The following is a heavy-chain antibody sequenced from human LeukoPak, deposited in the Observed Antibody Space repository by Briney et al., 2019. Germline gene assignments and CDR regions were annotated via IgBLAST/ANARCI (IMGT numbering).Heavy chain of an antibody. CDR3: ARDGGIAVFYAFDI. CDR1: GGTFSSYA. J-gene: IGHJ3*02. Sequence: ASVKVSCKASGGTFSSYAISWVRQAPGQGLEWMGGIIPIFGTANYAQKFQGRVTITADTSTSTAYMELRSLRSDDTAVYYCARDGGIAVFYAFDIWGQGTMVTVSS. D-gene: IGHD6-19*01. V-gene: IGHV1-69*06. CDR2: IIPIFGTA.